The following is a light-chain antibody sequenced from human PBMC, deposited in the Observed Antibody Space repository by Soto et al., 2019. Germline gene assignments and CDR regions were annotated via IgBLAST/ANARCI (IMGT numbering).Light chain of an antibody. V-gene: IGKV2-28*01. Sequence: DIVMPQSPLSLPVSPGEPASISCRSSQSLLYRNGFHYLDWYLQKPGQSPQLLIYLGSNRASGVPDRFSGSGSGTDFTLKISRVEAEDVGVYYCMQALQTPLTFGQGTRLEIK. CDR1: QSLLYRNGFHY. CDR3: MQALQTPLT. CDR2: LGS. J-gene: IGKJ5*01.